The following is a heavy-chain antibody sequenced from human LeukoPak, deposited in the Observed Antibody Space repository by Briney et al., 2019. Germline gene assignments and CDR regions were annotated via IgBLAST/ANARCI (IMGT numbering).Heavy chain of an antibody. V-gene: IGHV1-2*02. D-gene: IGHD2-2*01. Sequence: AASVKVSCRASGYTFTDYYIHWVRQAPGQGLEWMGWINPDNGGTNYAQKFQGRVTVTRDTSIRTVYMDLSRLRSDDTAVFYCTREARVGNWFDPWGQGTQVTVSS. CDR3: TREARVGNWFDP. CDR1: GYTFTDYY. CDR2: INPDNGGT. J-gene: IGHJ5*02.